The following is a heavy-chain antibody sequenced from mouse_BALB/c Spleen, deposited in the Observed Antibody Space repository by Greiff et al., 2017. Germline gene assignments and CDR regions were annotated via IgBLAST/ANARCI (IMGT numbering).Heavy chain of an antibody. J-gene: IGHJ4*01. Sequence: EVKLMESGGGLVKPGGSLKLSCAASGFTFSSYAMSWVRQTPEKRLEWVATISSGGSYTYYPDSVKGRFTISRDNAKNTLYLQMSSLRSEDTAMYYCARPFIYYGYDAGYAMDDWGQGTSVTVSS. CDR1: GFTFSSYA. CDR3: ARPFIYYGYDAGYAMDD. V-gene: IGHV5-9-3*01. D-gene: IGHD2-2*01. CDR2: ISSGGSYT.